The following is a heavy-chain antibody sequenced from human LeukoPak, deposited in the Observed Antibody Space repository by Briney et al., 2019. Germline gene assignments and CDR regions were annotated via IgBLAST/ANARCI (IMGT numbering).Heavy chain of an antibody. CDR3: ARDPLIAATGSYYFDY. J-gene: IGHJ4*02. D-gene: IGHD6-13*01. CDR1: GGSISSYY. V-gene: IGHV4-4*07. Sequence: SETLSLTCTVSGGSISSYYWSWIRQPAGKGLEWIGRIYTSGSTNYNPSLKSRVTMSVDTSKNQFSLKLSSVTAADTAVYYCARDPLIAATGSYYFDYWGQGTLVTVSS. CDR2: IYTSGST.